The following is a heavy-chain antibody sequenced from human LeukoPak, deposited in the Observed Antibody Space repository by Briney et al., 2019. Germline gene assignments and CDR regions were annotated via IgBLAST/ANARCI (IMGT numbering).Heavy chain of an antibody. D-gene: IGHD2-15*01. Sequence: GGSLRLSCAASGFTFSSYAMHWVRQAPGKGLEWVAVISYDGSNKYYADSVKGRFTISRDNSKNTLYLQMNSLRAEDTAVYYCARDGHLGYCSGGSCYWGYFDYWGQGILVTVSS. CDR2: ISYDGSNK. CDR3: ARDGHLGYCSGGSCYWGYFDY. J-gene: IGHJ4*02. V-gene: IGHV3-30-3*01. CDR1: GFTFSSYA.